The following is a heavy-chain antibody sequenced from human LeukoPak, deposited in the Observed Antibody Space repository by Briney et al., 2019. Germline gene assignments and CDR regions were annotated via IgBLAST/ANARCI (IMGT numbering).Heavy chain of an antibody. D-gene: IGHD6-19*01. CDR1: GFTFSTYA. J-gene: IGHJ4*02. V-gene: IGHV3-30*04. Sequence: GRSLRLSCVASGFTFSTYAMHWVRQAPGKGLEWVAAISYDGSNKKYAASVKGRFTISRDNSKNTLNLQMNSLRPDDTAVYYCARGVRIAVAGYIDYWGQGTLVTVSS. CDR2: ISYDGSNK. CDR3: ARGVRIAVAGYIDY.